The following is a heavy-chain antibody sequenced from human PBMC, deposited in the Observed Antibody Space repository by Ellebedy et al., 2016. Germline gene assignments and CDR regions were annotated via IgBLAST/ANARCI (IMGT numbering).Heavy chain of an antibody. CDR1: GYSFSSYW. Sequence: GESLKISCKGPGYSFSSYWISWVRQMPGKGLEWMGRIDPSESDTNYSPSFQGHVTISADKSITTAYLQWSSLEASDTAIYYCLLDPHDIVVVPSVMRAFEIWGQGTMVIVSS. J-gene: IGHJ3*02. D-gene: IGHD2-2*01. CDR2: IDPSESDT. CDR3: LLDPHDIVVVPSVMRAFEI. V-gene: IGHV5-10-1*01.